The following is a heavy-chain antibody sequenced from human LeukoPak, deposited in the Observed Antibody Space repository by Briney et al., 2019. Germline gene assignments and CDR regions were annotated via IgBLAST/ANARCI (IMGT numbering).Heavy chain of an antibody. V-gene: IGHV4-34*01. D-gene: IGHD3-3*01. J-gene: IGHJ3*02. CDR2: IYHSGRT. Sequence: SETLSLTCAVYGGSFSGYYWSWIRQPPGKGLEWIGIIYHSGRTDYNPSLKSRVTISEDTSKNQFSLKLSSVTAADTAVYYCARAFRGIFGVFEAFDIWGQGTMVTVSS. CDR1: GGSFSGYY. CDR3: ARAFRGIFGVFEAFDI.